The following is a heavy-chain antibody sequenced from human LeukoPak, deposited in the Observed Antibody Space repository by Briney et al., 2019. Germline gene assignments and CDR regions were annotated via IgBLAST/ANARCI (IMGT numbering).Heavy chain of an antibody. CDR3: VRHVARAFDI. CDR1: GGSFTNYY. CDR2: INHSGSS. J-gene: IGHJ3*02. Sequence: SETLSLTCAVYGGSFTNYYWSWIRQPPGKGLEWIGEINHSGSSKYNPSLKSRVTISIDTSKNQLSLKLSSVTAADTAVYSCVRHVARAFDIWGQGTKVTVSS. V-gene: IGHV4-34*01.